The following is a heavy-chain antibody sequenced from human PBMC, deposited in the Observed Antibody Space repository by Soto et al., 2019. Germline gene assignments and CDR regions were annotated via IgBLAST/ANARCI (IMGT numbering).Heavy chain of an antibody. V-gene: IGHV1-24*01. J-gene: IGHJ5*02. Sequence: ASVKVSCKVSGYTLTELSMHWVRQAPGKGLEWMGGFDPEDGETIYAQKFQGRVTMTEDASTDTAYMELSSLRSEDTAVYYCATAGYCTNGVCYRKQSLAVFGWFDPWGQGTLVTVSS. CDR1: GYTLTELS. CDR2: FDPEDGET. CDR3: ATAGYCTNGVCYRKQSLAVFGWFDP. D-gene: IGHD2-8*01.